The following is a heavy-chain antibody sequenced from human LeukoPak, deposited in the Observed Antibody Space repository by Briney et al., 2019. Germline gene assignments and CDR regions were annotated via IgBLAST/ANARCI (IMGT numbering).Heavy chain of an antibody. Sequence: GGSLRLSCAASGFTFSDYYMSWIRQAPGKGLEWVSYISSSSSYTNYADSVKGRFTISRDNAKNSLYLQMNSLRAEDTAVYYCAREDRGYYYGSGSYSKDAFDIWGQGTMVTVSS. V-gene: IGHV3-11*05. D-gene: IGHD3-10*01. CDR2: ISSSSSYT. CDR1: GFTFSDYY. CDR3: AREDRGYYYGSGSYSKDAFDI. J-gene: IGHJ3*02.